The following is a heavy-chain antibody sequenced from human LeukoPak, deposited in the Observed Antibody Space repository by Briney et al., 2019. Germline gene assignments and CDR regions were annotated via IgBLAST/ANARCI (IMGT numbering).Heavy chain of an antibody. V-gene: IGHV3-30*04. J-gene: IGHJ4*02. CDR3: ARDFDGIPMYYFDY. CDR2: ISYDGSNK. CDR1: GFTFSSYA. Sequence: LSGGSLRLSCAASGFTFSSYAMHWVRQAPGKGLEWVAVISYDGSNKYYADSVKGRFTISRDNSKNTLYLQMNSLRAEDTAVYYCARDFDGIPMYYFDYWGQGTLVTVSS. D-gene: IGHD3-9*01.